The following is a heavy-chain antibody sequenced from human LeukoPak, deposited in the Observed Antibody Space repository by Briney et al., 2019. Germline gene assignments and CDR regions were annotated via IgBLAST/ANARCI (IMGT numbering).Heavy chain of an antibody. Sequence: GGSLRLSCAASGFTFNNYAMTWVRQAPGKGLEWVSVIYSGGSTYYADSVKGRFTISRDNSKNTLYLQMNSLRAEDTAVYYCARDRSGYDPYYFDYWGQGTLVTVSS. D-gene: IGHD5-12*01. CDR2: IYSGGST. CDR3: ARDRSGYDPYYFDY. J-gene: IGHJ4*02. V-gene: IGHV3-66*01. CDR1: GFTFNNYA.